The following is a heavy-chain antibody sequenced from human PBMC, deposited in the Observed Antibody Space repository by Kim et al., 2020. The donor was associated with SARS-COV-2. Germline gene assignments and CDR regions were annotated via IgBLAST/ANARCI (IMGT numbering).Heavy chain of an antibody. Sequence: SYADSVKGRFTISRDNAKNTLYLQMNSLRAEDTAVYYCARRGEAARPFDYWGQGTLVTVSS. D-gene: IGHD6-6*01. V-gene: IGHV3-74*01. CDR3: ARRGEAARPFDY. J-gene: IGHJ4*02.